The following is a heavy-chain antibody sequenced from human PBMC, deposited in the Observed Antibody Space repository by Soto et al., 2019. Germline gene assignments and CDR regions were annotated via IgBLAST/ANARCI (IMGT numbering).Heavy chain of an antibody. CDR2: IWYDGSNK. Sequence: GGSLRLSCAASGFTFSSYGMHWVRQAPGKGLEWVAVIWYDGSNKYYADSVKGRFTISRDNSKNTLYLQMNSLRAEDTAVYYCARDFHSYGYFDYWGQGTLVTVSS. J-gene: IGHJ4*02. CDR1: GFTFSSYG. D-gene: IGHD5-18*01. V-gene: IGHV3-33*01. CDR3: ARDFHSYGYFDY.